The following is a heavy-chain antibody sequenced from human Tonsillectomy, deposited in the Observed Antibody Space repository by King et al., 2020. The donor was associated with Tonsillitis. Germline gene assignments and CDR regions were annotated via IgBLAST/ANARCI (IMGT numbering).Heavy chain of an antibody. V-gene: IGHV4-38-2*02. J-gene: IGHJ4*02. D-gene: IGHD6-19*01. CDR1: GYSISSGYY. Sequence: VQLQESGPGLVKPSETLSLTCTVSGYSISSGYYWGWIRQPPGTGLEWIGSIYHSGSTYYNPSLKSRVTISVDTSKNQFSLKLSSVTAADTAVYYCSGGYSNGWNDGGVRFDDWGQGTLVYVSS. CDR3: SGGYSNGWNDGGVRFDD. CDR2: IYHSGST.